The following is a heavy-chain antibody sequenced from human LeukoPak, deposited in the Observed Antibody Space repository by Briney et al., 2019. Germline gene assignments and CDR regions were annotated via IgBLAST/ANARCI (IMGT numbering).Heavy chain of an antibody. CDR3: ARVARFTSCFDVDY. CDR1: GYSITSAYY. CDR2: FFLKGST. V-gene: IGHV4-38-2*02. Sequence: SETLSLTCTVSGYSITSAYYWGWIRQPPGKGLEWIGSFFLKGSTYYNPSLKSRVTISVDTSRNQFSLTLSSVTAADTAVYYCARVARFTSCFDVDYWGQGTLVTVSS. J-gene: IGHJ4*02. D-gene: IGHD2-2*01.